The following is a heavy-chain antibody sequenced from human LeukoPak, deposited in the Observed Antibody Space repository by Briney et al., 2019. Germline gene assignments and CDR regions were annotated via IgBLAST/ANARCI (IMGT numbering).Heavy chain of an antibody. Sequence: PGGSLRLSCAASGFTFSSYWMSWVRQAPGKGLEWVANIKQDGSEKYYVDSVKGRFTISRDNAKNSLYLQMNSLRAEDTAVHYCARDSRITIFGVVITEEVDYWGQGTLVTVSS. CDR1: GFTFSSYW. V-gene: IGHV3-7*01. D-gene: IGHD3-3*01. J-gene: IGHJ4*02. CDR2: IKQDGSEK. CDR3: ARDSRITIFGVVITEEVDY.